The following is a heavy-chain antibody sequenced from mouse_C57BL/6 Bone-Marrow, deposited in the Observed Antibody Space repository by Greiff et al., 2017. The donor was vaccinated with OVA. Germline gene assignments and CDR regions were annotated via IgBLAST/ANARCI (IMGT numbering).Heavy chain of an antibody. CDR1: GYAFTNYL. V-gene: IGHV1-54*01. CDR3: ATEGDYGSSPFAY. J-gene: IGHJ3*01. Sequence: QVQLQQSGAELVRPGTSVKVSCKASGYAFTNYLIEWVKQRPGQGLEWIGVINPGSGGTNYNEKFKGKATLTADKSSSTAYMQLSSLTSEDSAVYFCATEGDYGSSPFAYWGQGTLVTVSA. D-gene: IGHD1-1*01. CDR2: INPGSGGT.